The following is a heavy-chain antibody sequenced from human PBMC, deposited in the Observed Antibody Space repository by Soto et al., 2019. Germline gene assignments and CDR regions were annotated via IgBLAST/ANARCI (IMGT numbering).Heavy chain of an antibody. Sequence: QVQLVESGGGVVQPGRSLRLSCAASGFSFSISPMHWVRQAPGKGPEWVALISYDGTNKFYADSVKGRFTISRDNSKSTLDLQVDSLRTEDAAVYYCARDTKTSGVQHWAFNYFDSWGQGTLVTVSS. D-gene: IGHD2-8*01. V-gene: IGHV3-30-3*01. CDR3: ARDTKTSGVQHWAFNYFDS. CDR1: GFSFSISP. CDR2: ISYDGTNK. J-gene: IGHJ4*02.